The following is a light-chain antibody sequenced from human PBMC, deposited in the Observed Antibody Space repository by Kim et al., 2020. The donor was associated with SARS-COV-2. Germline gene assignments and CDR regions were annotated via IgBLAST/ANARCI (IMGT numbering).Light chain of an antibody. CDR3: MQGSHLYS. CDR1: QRLLYSDGNTY. Sequence: GQAASISCKSSQRLLYSDGNTYLHWFHQRPDQSPRRLLYRVSNRDSGVPDRISGSESGTDFTLKISRVEAKDVGIYYCMQGSHLYSFGQGTKLEIK. J-gene: IGKJ2*03. CDR2: RVS. V-gene: IGKV2-30*01.